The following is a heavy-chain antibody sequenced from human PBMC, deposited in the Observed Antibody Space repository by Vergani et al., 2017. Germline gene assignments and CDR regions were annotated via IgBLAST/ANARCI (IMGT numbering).Heavy chain of an antibody. CDR1: GGSISGTNW. D-gene: IGHD1-26*01. CDR3: ARGTGELGGVYYYYYYMDV. Sequence: QVQLQESGPGLVKPPGTLSLTCAVSGGSISGTNWWSWVRQSPGKGLEWIGEIYHSGSTNYNPSLKSRVTISVDKSKNQFSLKLSSVTAADTAVYYCARGTGELGGVYYYYYYMDVWGKGP. V-gene: IGHV4-4*03. J-gene: IGHJ6*03. CDR2: IYHSGST.